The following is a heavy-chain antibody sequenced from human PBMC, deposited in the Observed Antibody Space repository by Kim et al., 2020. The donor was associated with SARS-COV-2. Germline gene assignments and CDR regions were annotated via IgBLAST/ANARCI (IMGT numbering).Heavy chain of an antibody. V-gene: IGHV4-59*08. Sequence: SETLSLTCTVSGGSISSYYWSWIRQPPGKGLEWIGYIYYSGSTNYNPSLKSRVTISVDTSKNQFSLKLSSVNAADTAVYYCARLSLGVWGSYRYGMDVWGQGTTVTVSS. CDR3: ARLSLGVWGSYRYGMDV. CDR1: GGSISSYY. CDR2: IYYSGST. D-gene: IGHD3-16*02. J-gene: IGHJ6*02.